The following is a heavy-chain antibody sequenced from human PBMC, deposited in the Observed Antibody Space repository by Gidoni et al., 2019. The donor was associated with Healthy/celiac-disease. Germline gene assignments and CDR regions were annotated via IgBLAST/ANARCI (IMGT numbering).Heavy chain of an antibody. CDR3: ARGRYDSGGYYFDY. J-gene: IGHJ4*02. V-gene: IGHV3-33*01. D-gene: IGHD3-22*01. CDR2: IWYDGSNK. CDR1: GFTFSSYG. Sequence: QVQLVESGGGVVQPGRSLRLSCAASGFTFSSYGMHGVRQAPGKGLEWVAVIWYDGSNKYYADSVKGRFTISRDNSKNTLYLQMNSLRAEDTAVYYCARGRYDSGGYYFDYWGQGTLVTVSS.